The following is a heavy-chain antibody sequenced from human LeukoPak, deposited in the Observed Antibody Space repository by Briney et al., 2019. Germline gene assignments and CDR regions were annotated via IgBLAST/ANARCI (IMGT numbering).Heavy chain of an antibody. CDR2: IYYSGST. V-gene: IGHV4-59*12. CDR1: GGSISSYY. J-gene: IGHJ3*02. Sequence: KSSETLSLTCTVSGGSISSYYWSWIRQPPGKGLEWIGYIYYSGSTNYNPSLKSRVTMSVDTSKNQFSLKLSSVTAADTAVYYCARGGPAFDIWGQGTMVTVSS. CDR3: ARGGPAFDI.